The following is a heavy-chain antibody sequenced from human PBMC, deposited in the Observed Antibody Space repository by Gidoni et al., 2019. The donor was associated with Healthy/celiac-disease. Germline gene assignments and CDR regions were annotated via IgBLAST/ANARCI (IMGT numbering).Heavy chain of an antibody. CDR3: ARLDCSSTSCPLARYYMDV. D-gene: IGHD2-2*01. V-gene: IGHV4-39*01. CDR2: IYYSGST. J-gene: IGHJ6*03. Sequence: SIYYSGSTYYNPSLKSRVTISVDTSKNQFSLKLSSVTAADTAVYYCARLDCSSTSCPLARYYMDVWGKGTTVTVSS.